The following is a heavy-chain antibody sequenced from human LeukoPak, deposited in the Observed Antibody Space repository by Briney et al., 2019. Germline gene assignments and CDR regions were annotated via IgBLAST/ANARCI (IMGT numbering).Heavy chain of an antibody. D-gene: IGHD3-3*01. J-gene: IGHJ6*03. CDR2: VQYDGSVI. CDR1: GFSFSDYG. V-gene: IGHV3-30*12. CDR3: ARRHYDFWSGYFPSHFYYMDV. Sequence: GGSLRLSCAASGFSFSDYGTHWVRQAPGKGLEWVTFVQYDGSVIFYADSVKGRFTISRDNAKNSLYLEMNSLRAEDTAIYFCARRHYDFWSGYFPSHFYYMDVWGKGTTVTVS.